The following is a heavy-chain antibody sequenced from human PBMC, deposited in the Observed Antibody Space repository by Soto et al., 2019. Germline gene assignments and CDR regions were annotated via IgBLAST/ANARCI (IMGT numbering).Heavy chain of an antibody. D-gene: IGHD2-15*01. CDR1: GFTFSSYA. CDR3: AKDLKQLVLGYCSRGRCNRPGMEV. CDR2: ISGSGGST. Sequence: XGSLSLSCAASGFTFSSYAMSWVRQAPGKGLEWVSAISGSGGSTYYADSVKGRFTISRDNSKNTLYLQMNSLRAEDTAVYYCAKDLKQLVLGYCSRGRCNRPGMEVLGQGTTVNVSS. V-gene: IGHV3-23*01. J-gene: IGHJ6*01.